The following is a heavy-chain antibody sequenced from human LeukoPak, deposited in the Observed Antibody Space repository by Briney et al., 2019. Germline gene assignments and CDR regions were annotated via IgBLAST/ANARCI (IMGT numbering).Heavy chain of an antibody. D-gene: IGHD5-12*01. CDR3: ARDGGYDSNFDY. V-gene: IGHV4-61*02. CDR1: GGSISSGSYY. Sequence: SETLSLTCTVSGGSISSGSYYWSWIRQPAGKGLEWIGRIYTSGSTNYNPSLKSRVTISVDTSKNQFSLKLSSVTAADTAVYYCARDGGYDSNFDYWGQGTLVTVSS. CDR2: IYTSGST. J-gene: IGHJ4*02.